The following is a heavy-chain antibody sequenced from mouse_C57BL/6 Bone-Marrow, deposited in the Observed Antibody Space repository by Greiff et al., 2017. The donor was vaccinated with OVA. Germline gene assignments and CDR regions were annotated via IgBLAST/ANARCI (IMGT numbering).Heavy chain of an antibody. CDR3: ARTTTVVEYLVYFDV. D-gene: IGHD1-1*01. CDR1: GYTFTSYW. CDR2: IDPSDSET. V-gene: IGHV1-52*01. J-gene: IGHJ1*03. Sequence: QVQLQQPGAELVRPGSSVKLSCKASGYTFTSYWMHWVKQRPIQGLEWIGNIDPSDSETHYNQKFKDKATLTVDKSSSTAYMQLSSLTSEDSAVYYCARTTTVVEYLVYFDVWGTGTTVTVSS.